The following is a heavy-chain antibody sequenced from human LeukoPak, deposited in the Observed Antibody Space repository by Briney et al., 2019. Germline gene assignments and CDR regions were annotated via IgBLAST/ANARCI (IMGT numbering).Heavy chain of an antibody. CDR1: GFTFSSYG. D-gene: IGHD6-19*01. V-gene: IGHV3-30*18. CDR2: ISYDGSNK. CDR3: AKDRATVADDY. Sequence: GRSLRLSCAASGFTFSSYGMHWVRQAPGKGLEWVAVISYDGSNKYYADSVKGRFTISRDNSKNTLYLQMNSLRAEDTAVYYCAKDRATVADDYWGQGTLVTVSS. J-gene: IGHJ4*02.